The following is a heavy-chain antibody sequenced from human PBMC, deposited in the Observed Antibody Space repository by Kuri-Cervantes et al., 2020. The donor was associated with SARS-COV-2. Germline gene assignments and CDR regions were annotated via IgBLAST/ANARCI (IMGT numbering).Heavy chain of an antibody. CDR3: ARDPPITGTTWGFDAFDI. Sequence: AGSLRLSCALSGGSFRSSNWWSWVRQPPGNGLEWIGEINHSGNTNYNPSLKSRVTMSVDTSKNQFSLKLSSVTAADTAVYYCARDPPITGTTWGFDAFDIWGQGTMVTVSS. V-gene: IGHV4-4*02. D-gene: IGHD1-7*01. J-gene: IGHJ3*02. CDR2: INHSGNT. CDR1: GGSFRSSNW.